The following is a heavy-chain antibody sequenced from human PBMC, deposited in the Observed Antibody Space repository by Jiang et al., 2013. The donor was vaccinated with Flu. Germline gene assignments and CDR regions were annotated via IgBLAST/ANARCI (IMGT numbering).Heavy chain of an antibody. Sequence: VQLLESGGGLVQPGGSLRLSCAASGFAFSSYWMGWVRQAPGKGLEWVANIRQDGSDKYYVDSVKGRFTISRDNAKNSLYLQMSSLGAEDTAVYYCARSSSGFYAYFFEYWGQGTLVTVSS. CDR2: IRQDGSDK. D-gene: IGHD3-22*01. J-gene: IGHJ4*02. CDR3: ARSSSGFYAYFFEY. CDR1: GFAFSSYW. V-gene: IGHV3-7*01.